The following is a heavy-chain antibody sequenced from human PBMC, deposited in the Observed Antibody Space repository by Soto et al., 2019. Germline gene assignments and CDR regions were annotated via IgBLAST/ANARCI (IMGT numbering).Heavy chain of an antibody. V-gene: IGHV4-34*01. CDR2: INHSGST. J-gene: IGHJ6*02. CDR1: GGSFSGYY. CDR3: ARAVLWQMDV. D-gene: IGHD3-10*01. Sequence: PSETLSLTCAVYGGSFSGYYWSWIRQPPGKGLEWIGEINHSGSTNYNPPLKSRVTISVDTSKNQFSLKLSSVTAADTAVYYCARAVLWQMDVWGQGTTVTVSS.